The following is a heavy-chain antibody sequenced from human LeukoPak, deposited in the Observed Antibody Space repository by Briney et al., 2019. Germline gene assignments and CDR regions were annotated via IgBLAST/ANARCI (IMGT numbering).Heavy chain of an antibody. J-gene: IGHJ6*02. Sequence: GGSLRLSCAASGFTFSSYAMSWVRQAPGKGLEWVSYISSSSSYTNYADSVKGRFTISRDNAKNSLYLQMNSLRAEDTAVYYCARDTVRGAHYQSPYGMDVWGQGTTVTVSS. D-gene: IGHD3-10*01. CDR3: ARDTVRGAHYQSPYGMDV. CDR2: ISSSSSYT. CDR1: GFTFSSYA. V-gene: IGHV3-11*05.